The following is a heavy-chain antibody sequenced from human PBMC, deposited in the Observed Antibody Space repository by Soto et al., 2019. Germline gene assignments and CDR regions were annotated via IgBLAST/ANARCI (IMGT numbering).Heavy chain of an antibody. Sequence: QVQLVESGGGLVKPGGSLRLSCAASGFTFSDYFMTWIRQPPGKGLEWVSYISGSGSIIYYADSVKGRFTISRDNAKNSLYLQMNRLRAEDTAVYYCALVPAAMAYYYFYMDVWGKGTTVTVS. CDR3: ALVPAAMAYYYFYMDV. J-gene: IGHJ6*03. CDR2: ISGSGSII. CDR1: GFTFSDYF. V-gene: IGHV3-11*01. D-gene: IGHD2-2*01.